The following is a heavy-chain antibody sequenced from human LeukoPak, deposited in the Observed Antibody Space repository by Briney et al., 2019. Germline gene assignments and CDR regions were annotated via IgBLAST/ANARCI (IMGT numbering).Heavy chain of an antibody. CDR1: GGSFSGYY. CDR3: ARGRDSCWYHYYYMDV. CDR2: INHSGST. J-gene: IGHJ6*03. Sequence: SETLSLTCAVYGGSFSGYYWSWIRQPPGKGLEWIGEINHSGSTNYNPSLKSRVTISVDTSKNQFSLKLSSVTAADTAVYYCARGRDSCWYHYYYMDVWGKGTTVTVSS. V-gene: IGHV4-34*01. D-gene: IGHD2-2*01.